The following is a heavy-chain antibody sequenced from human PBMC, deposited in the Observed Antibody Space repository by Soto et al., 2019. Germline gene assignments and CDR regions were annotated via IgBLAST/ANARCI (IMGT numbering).Heavy chain of an antibody. J-gene: IGHJ4*02. CDR3: ARDGVAAGLYLDN. D-gene: IGHD2-15*01. CDR1: GFIFRSYW. CDR2: INQDGSEK. V-gene: IGHV3-7*01. Sequence: GGSLRLSCAASGFIFRSYWMSWVRQAPGKGLEWVANINQDGSEKYYVDSVRGRFIISRDNAENSLYLQMNSLRAEDTALYYCARDGVAAGLYLDNWGQGTLVTVSS.